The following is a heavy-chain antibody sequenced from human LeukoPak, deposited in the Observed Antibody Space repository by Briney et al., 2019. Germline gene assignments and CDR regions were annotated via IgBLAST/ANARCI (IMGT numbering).Heavy chain of an antibody. J-gene: IGHJ4*02. CDR1: GFTFSSFA. Sequence: GGSLRFSCAASGFTFSSFAMHWVRQAPGKGLEWVAVISYDGSNTYYADSVKGRLTISRDNSKNTLYLQMNSLRAKDTAVYYCARDSDFAVAGTTPFDYWGQGTLVTVSS. CDR2: ISYDGSNT. CDR3: ARDSDFAVAGTTPFDY. D-gene: IGHD6-19*01. V-gene: IGHV3-30*04.